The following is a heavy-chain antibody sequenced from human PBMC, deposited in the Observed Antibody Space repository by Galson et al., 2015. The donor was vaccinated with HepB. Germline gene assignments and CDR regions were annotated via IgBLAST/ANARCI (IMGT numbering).Heavy chain of an antibody. CDR3: AITRSLLDAFDI. CDR2: IYAGDSDT. J-gene: IGHJ3*02. D-gene: IGHD1-26*01. V-gene: IGHV5-51*01. Sequence: QSGAEVKKPGESLKISCRGSGYSFTSDWVGWVRQMREKGREWMGIIYAGDSDTRYSPSFQGQVTISADKSISTAYLQWRSPKASATAMYYCAITRSLLDAFDIWGQGTMVTVSS. CDR1: GYSFTSDW.